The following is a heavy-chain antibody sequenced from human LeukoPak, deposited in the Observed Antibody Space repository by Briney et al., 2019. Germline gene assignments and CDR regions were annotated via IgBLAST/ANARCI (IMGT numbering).Heavy chain of an antibody. CDR1: GFTFSNYA. V-gene: IGHV3-64*01. J-gene: IGHJ4*02. D-gene: IGHD5-18*01. CDR3: ATSRRDGYGYRALELPPSPVD. Sequence: GSLRLSCAASGFTFSNYAMHWVRQAPGKGMEYVSAISSNGGSTYYANSVKGRFTISRDNSKNTLYLQMGSLRAEDMAVYYCATSRRDGYGYRALELPPSPVDWGQGTLVTVSS. CDR2: ISSNGGST.